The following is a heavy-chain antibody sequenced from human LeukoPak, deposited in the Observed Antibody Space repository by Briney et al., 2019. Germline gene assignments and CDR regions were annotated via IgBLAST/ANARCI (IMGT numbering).Heavy chain of an antibody. J-gene: IGHJ3*02. CDR3: ARVGVGGYDAFDI. V-gene: IGHV3-33*01. Sequence: PGGSLRLSCAASGFTFSSYGMHWVRQAPGKGLEWAAVIWYDGSNKYYADSVKGRFTISRDNSKNTLYLQMNSLRAEDTAVYYCARVGVGGYDAFDIWGQGTMVTVSS. D-gene: IGHD3-22*01. CDR1: GFTFSSYG. CDR2: IWYDGSNK.